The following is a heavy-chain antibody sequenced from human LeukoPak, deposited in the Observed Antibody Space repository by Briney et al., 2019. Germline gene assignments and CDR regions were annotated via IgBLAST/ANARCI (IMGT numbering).Heavy chain of an antibody. CDR1: GFTFSDYY. CDR2: ISSSGSTI. D-gene: IGHD3-10*01. CDR3: ATRSTYYYGSGSSPRAFDV. V-gene: IGHV3-11*01. Sequence: GGSLRLSCAASGFTFSDYYMSWIRQAPGKGLEWVSYISSSGSTIYYADSVKGRFTISRDNAKNSLYLQMNSLRAEDTAVYYCATRSTYYYGSGSSPRAFDVWGQGTMVTVSS. J-gene: IGHJ3*01.